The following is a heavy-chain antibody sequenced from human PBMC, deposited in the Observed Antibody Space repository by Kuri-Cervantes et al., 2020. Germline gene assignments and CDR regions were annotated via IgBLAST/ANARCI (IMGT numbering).Heavy chain of an antibody. V-gene: IGHV3-30-3*02. Sequence: GGSLRLSCAASGFTFSSYAMHWVRQAPGKGLEWVAVISYDGSNKYYADSVKGRFTISRDNAKNSLYLQMNSLGAEDTAVYYCAKGGAARPYYYGMDVWGQGTTVTVSS. CDR2: ISYDGSNK. J-gene: IGHJ6*02. CDR3: AKGGAARPYYYGMDV. D-gene: IGHD6-6*01. CDR1: GFTFSSYA.